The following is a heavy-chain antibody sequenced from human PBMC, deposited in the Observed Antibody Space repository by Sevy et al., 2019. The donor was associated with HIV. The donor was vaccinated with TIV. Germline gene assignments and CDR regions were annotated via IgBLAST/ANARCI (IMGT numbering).Heavy chain of an antibody. V-gene: IGHV3-23*01. CDR2: ISATGGST. D-gene: IGHD2-21*02. CDR1: GFTLTSYT. CDR3: AKTLQKLPFHPHYFDY. J-gene: IGHJ4*02. Sequence: GGSLRLSCAASGFTLTSYTMNWVRQAPGMGLEWVASISATGGSTYYADSVKGRFTISRDVSKGTLYLQMNSLTAEDTAIFYCAKTLQKLPFHPHYFDYWGQRTLVTVSS.